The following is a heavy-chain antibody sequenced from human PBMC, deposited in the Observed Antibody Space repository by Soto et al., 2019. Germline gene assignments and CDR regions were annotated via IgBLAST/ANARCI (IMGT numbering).Heavy chain of an antibody. D-gene: IGHD6-19*01. CDR2: IWYDGSNQ. CDR3: ARDDIPGIAVATYGMDV. Sequence: GGSLRLSCAASEFIFSNFGMHWVRQAPGKGLEWVAVIWYDGSNQYYADSVKGRFTISKDNSKNTLYLQMNSLRAEDTAVYYCARDDIPGIAVATYGMDVWGQGTTVTVSS. J-gene: IGHJ6*02. CDR1: EFIFSNFG. V-gene: IGHV3-33*01.